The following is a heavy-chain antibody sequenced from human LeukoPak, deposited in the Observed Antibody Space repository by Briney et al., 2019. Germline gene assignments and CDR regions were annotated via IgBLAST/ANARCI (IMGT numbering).Heavy chain of an antibody. CDR3: ARETYYDILTGSPSFDY. Sequence: GGSLRLSCAASGFTFSSYWMSWVRQTPGKGLEWVANIQQDGSEKYYLDSVKGRFTISRDNAKNSLYLQMSSLRAEDTAVYYCARETYYDILTGSPSFDYWGQGTLVTVSS. J-gene: IGHJ4*02. CDR2: IQQDGSEK. CDR1: GFTFSSYW. D-gene: IGHD3-9*01. V-gene: IGHV3-7*01.